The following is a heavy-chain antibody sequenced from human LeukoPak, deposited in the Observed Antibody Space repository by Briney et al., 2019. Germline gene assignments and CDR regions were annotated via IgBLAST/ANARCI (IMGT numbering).Heavy chain of an antibody. J-gene: IGHJ4*02. V-gene: IGHV4-4*02. CDR1: GGSISTSKW. D-gene: IGHD6-13*01. CDR3: ARVWVYYFDY. Sequence: NPSETLSLTCAVSGGSISTSKWWSWVRQPPGKGLEWIGEIYYSGSTNYNPSLNDRVTISVDTSKNQFSLKLSSVTAADTAVYYCARVWVYYFDYWGQGTLVTVSS. CDR2: IYYSGST.